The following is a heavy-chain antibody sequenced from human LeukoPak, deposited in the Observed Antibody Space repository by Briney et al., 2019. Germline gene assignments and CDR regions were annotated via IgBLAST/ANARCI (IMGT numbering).Heavy chain of an antibody. CDR1: DDSITMYY. J-gene: IGHJ6*03. Sequence: PSETLSLTCSVSDDSITMYYWTWIRQPPGKGLEWIGYVDHTGSTNFNPSLNGRVSISRDTTNNLFSLRLRSVTAADTAVYFCARGRVSSSTWYSTYYYYFYMDVWGKGTTVTVSS. D-gene: IGHD1-1*01. CDR2: VDHTGST. V-gene: IGHV4-59*01. CDR3: ARGRVSSSTWYSTYYYYFYMDV.